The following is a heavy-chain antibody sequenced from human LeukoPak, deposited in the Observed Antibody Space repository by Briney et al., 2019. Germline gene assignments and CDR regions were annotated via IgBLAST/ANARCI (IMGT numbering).Heavy chain of an antibody. CDR3: ARVFRMGTSEGFDY. CDR2: ICSGGST. D-gene: IGHD7-27*01. V-gene: IGHV3-53*01. CDR1: GFTVSSNY. Sequence: GGSLRLSCAASGFTVSSNYMSWVRQAPGKGLEWVSVICSGGSTYYADSVKGRFTISRDNSKNTLYLQMNSLRAEDTAVYYCARVFRMGTSEGFDYWGQGTLVTVSS. J-gene: IGHJ4*02.